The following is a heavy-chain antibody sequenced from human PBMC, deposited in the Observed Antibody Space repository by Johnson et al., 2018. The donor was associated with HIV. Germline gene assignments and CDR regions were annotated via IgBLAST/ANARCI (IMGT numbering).Heavy chain of an antibody. CDR1: GFTLDDYG. J-gene: IGHJ3*02. CDR3: ARVLRSTQAFDI. V-gene: IGHV3-20*04. Sequence: VHLVESGGGVVRPGGSLRLSCAASGFTLDDYGMSWVRQAPGKGLEWVSVIYSGGSTIYYADSVKGRFTISRDNAKNSLYLQMNSLRAEDTAVCYCARVLRSTQAFDIWGQGTMVTVSS. CDR2: IYSGGSTI. D-gene: IGHD2-2*01.